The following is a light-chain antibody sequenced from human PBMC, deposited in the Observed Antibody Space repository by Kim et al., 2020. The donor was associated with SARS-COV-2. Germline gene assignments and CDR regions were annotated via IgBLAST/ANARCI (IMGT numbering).Light chain of an antibody. CDR3: SSFANRDTYV. CDR1: PSNFGSNYD. Sequence: GQYITISCSGRPSNFGSNYDVCCYHHHRGDAPTLKLYESAKRPSSPPDLFSGSTYGNTASLTVARLQGDDAGDYYCSSFANRDTYVFGSGTKVTVL. V-gene: IGLV2-8*01. J-gene: IGLJ1*01. CDR2: ESA.